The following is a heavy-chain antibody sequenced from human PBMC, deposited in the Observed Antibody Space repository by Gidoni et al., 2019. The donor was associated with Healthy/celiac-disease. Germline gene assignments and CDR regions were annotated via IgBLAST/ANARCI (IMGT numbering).Heavy chain of an antibody. CDR2: INSDGSST. D-gene: IGHD4-17*01. CDR1: GFTFSSYW. CDR3: ARTTVTRDYYYYYGMDV. V-gene: IGHV3-74*01. J-gene: IGHJ6*02. Sequence: EVQLVESGGGLVQPGGSLRLSCAASGFTFSSYWMHWVRQAPGKGLVWVSRINSDGSSTSYADSVKGRFTISRDNAKNTLYLQMNSLRAEDTAVYYCARTTVTRDYYYYYGMDVWGQGTTVTVSS.